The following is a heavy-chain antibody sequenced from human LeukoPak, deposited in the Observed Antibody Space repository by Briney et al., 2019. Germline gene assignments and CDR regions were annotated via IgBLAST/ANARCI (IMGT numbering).Heavy chain of an antibody. CDR2: IYYSGST. J-gene: IGHJ3*01. D-gene: IGHD3-9*01. Sequence: SETLSLTCTVSGGSISSSSYYWGWIRQPPGKGLEWIGSIYYSGSTYYNPSLKSRVTISVDTSKNQFSLKLSSVTAADTAVYYCAREGDYDILTGYYTGAFDFWGQGTMFTVSS. V-gene: IGHV4-39*02. CDR3: AREGDYDILTGYYTGAFDF. CDR1: GGSISSSSYY.